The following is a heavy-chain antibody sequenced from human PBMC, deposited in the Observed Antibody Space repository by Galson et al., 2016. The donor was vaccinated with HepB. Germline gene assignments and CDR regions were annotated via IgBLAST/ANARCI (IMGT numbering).Heavy chain of an antibody. J-gene: IGHJ4*02. Sequence: SVKVSCKASVITSPTSAVQWVRQARGQRLEWIGWIVLGSGNTNYAQNFQERVTITRDMATSTAYMELRSLRSEDTAVYYCAASFATYYYDTTLDSWGQGTLVTVSS. CDR1: VITSPTSA. V-gene: IGHV1-58*01. D-gene: IGHD3-22*01. CDR2: IVLGSGNT. CDR3: AASFATYYYDTTLDS.